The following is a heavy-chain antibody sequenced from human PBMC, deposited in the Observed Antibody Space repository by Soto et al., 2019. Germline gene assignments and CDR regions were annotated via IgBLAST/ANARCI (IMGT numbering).Heavy chain of an antibody. CDR2: ISAYNGNT. CDR1: GYTFTSYG. D-gene: IGHD2-2*03. Sequence: ASVKVSCKASGYTFTSYGISWVRQAPGQGLEWMGWISAYNGNTSYAQKLQGRVTMTTDTSTSTAYMELRSLRSDDTAVYYCARVDFIMYYFDYWGQGTLVTVSS. J-gene: IGHJ4*02. V-gene: IGHV1-18*01. CDR3: ARVDFIMYYFDY.